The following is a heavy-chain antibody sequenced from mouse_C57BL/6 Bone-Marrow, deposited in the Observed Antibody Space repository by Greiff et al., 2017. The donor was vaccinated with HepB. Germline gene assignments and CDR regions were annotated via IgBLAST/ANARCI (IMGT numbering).Heavy chain of an antibody. Sequence: QVQLQQSGAELARPGASVKLSCKASGYTFTSYGISWVKQRTGQGLEWIGEIYPRSGNTYYNEKFKGKATLTADKSSSTAYMELRSLTSEDSAVYYCDYGSSYVYYFDYWGQGATLTVST. CDR3: DYGSSYVYYFDY. D-gene: IGHD1-1*01. V-gene: IGHV1-81*01. CDR1: GYTFTSYG. J-gene: IGHJ2*01. CDR2: IYPRSGNT.